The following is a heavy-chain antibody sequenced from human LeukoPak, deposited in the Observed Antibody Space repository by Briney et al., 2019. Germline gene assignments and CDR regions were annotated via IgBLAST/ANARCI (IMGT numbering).Heavy chain of an antibody. CDR1: GGSISSYY. Sequence: SETLSLTCTVSGGSISSYYWSWIRQPAGKGLEWIGRVYSSGSTNYISSLKSRVTISIDTSKSQFSLELTSVTAADTAVYYCARGGHYDATHIDYYHVMDVWGKGTTVSVSS. D-gene: IGHD4-17*01. CDR3: ARGGHYDATHIDYYHVMDV. CDR2: VYSSGST. V-gene: IGHV4-4*07. J-gene: IGHJ6*04.